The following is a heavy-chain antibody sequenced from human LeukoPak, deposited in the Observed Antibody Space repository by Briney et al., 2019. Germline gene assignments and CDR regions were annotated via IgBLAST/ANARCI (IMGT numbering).Heavy chain of an antibody. CDR3: AKNLRSMPPLPLDY. J-gene: IGHJ4*02. Sequence: PRGSLRLSCAGSGFTFSSHAMSWVRQAPGKGLEWVLAISGSGGTTYYADSVKDRFTISRDNSKKTVFLQMNSLRAEDTAVYYCAKNLRSMPPLPLDYWGQGTLVTVSS. V-gene: IGHV3-23*01. D-gene: IGHD2-2*01. CDR1: GFTFSSHA. CDR2: ISGSGGTT.